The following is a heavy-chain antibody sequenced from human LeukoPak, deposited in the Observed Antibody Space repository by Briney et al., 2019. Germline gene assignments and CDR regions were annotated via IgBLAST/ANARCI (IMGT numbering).Heavy chain of an antibody. CDR1: GFTFSSYG. Sequence: PGGSLRLSCAASGFTFSSYGMHWVRQAPGKGLEWVAFIRYDGSNKYYADSVKGRFTISRDNSKNTLYLQMNSLRAEDTAVYYCTKGPSRLSYYYGSDFDYWGQGTLVTVSS. CDR3: TKGPSRLSYYYGSDFDY. V-gene: IGHV3-30*02. CDR2: IRYDGSNK. D-gene: IGHD3-10*01. J-gene: IGHJ4*02.